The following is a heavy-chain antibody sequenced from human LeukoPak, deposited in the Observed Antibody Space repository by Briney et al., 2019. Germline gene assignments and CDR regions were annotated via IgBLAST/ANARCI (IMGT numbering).Heavy chain of an antibody. CDR2: IYYSAST. CDR3: ARVSRGSSWYYDY. V-gene: IGHV4-59*01. Sequence: PSETLSLTCTVSGGSISSYSWSWIRQPPGKGLEWIVYIYYSASTNYNPSIKSRVTISVDTSKNQFPLKLNSVTAADTAVYYCARVSRGSSWYYDYWGQGTLVTVSS. CDR1: GGSISSYS. D-gene: IGHD6-13*01. J-gene: IGHJ4*02.